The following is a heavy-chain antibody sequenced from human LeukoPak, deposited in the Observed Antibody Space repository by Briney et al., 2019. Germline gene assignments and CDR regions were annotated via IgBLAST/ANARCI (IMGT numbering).Heavy chain of an antibody. CDR3: ARYSFKGRWVVRGPNAFDI. J-gene: IGHJ3*02. CDR1: GYTFTSYG. Sequence: ASVKVSCKASGYTFTSYGISWVRQAPGQGLEWMGWISAYNGNTNYAQKLQGRVTMTTDTSTSTAYMELRSLRSDDTAVYCCARYSFKGRWVVRGPNAFDIWGQGTMVTVSS. V-gene: IGHV1-18*01. CDR2: ISAYNGNT. D-gene: IGHD6-19*01.